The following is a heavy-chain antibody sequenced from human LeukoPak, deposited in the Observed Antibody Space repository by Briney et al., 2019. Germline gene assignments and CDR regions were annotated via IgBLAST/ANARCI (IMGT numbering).Heavy chain of an antibody. J-gene: IGHJ4*02. Sequence: GGSLRLSCAASGFTFSSYGMHWVRQAPGKGLEWVAFIGSDGSNKYYPDSVKGRFTISRDNSKNTLYLQMNSLRAEDTAVYYCVKDYGSGTYYRFDYWGQGTLVTVSS. CDR2: IGSDGSNK. V-gene: IGHV3-30*02. D-gene: IGHD3-10*01. CDR3: VKDYGSGTYYRFDY. CDR1: GFTFSSYG.